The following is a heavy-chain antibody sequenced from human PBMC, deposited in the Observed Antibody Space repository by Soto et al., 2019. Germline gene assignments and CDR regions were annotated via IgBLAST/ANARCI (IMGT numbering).Heavy chain of an antibody. V-gene: IGHV1-46*03. CDR3: IGEEWGTRYFDD. CDR2: INLGGTTT. D-gene: IGHD3-16*01. CDR1: EYTFTDYF. Sequence: QVQLVQSGAEVKKPGASVKLSCQASEYTFTDYFIHWVRQAPGQGLEWMGLINLGGTTTTYAQKLQGRLTIIRDSAKRTAYMELSSLRSEDTAVYYCIGEEWGTRYFDDWGQGTLVSVSS. J-gene: IGHJ4*02.